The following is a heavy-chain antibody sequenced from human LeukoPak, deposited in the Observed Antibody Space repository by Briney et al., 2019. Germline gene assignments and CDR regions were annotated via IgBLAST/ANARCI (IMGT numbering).Heavy chain of an antibody. CDR1: DGSLSSFY. CDR2: IYYSGST. V-gene: IGHV4-59*08. CDR3: ARHSGSRDGFDI. D-gene: IGHD1-26*01. Sequence: PSETLSLTCTVSDGSLSSFYWSWIRQPPGKGLEWIGYIYYSGSTNYNPSLKSRVTISVDTSKNQFSLKLSSVAAADTAVYYCARHSGSRDGFDIWGQGTMVTVSS. J-gene: IGHJ3*02.